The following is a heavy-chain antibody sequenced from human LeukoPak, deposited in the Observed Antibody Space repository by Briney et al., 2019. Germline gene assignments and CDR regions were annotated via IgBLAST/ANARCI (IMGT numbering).Heavy chain of an antibody. CDR1: GYTFSGFY. J-gene: IGHJ6*02. CDR2: INPKSGDT. Sequence: ASVKVSCKASGYTFSGFYVHWVRQAPGQGLEWMGRINPKSGDTNYAQKFQGRVTMTRDPSISTVYMELSRLRSDDTAVFYCARVTLVRGAMITEGYGMDIWGQGTTVTVSS. CDR3: ARVTLVRGAMITEGYGMDI. D-gene: IGHD3-10*01. V-gene: IGHV1-2*06.